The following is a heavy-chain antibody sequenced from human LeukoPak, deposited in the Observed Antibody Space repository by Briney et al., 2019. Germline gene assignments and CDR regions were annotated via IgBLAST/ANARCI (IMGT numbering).Heavy chain of an antibody. V-gene: IGHV3-30*02. D-gene: IGHD3-3*01. CDR3: AKDIYDFWSGSFDY. CDR1: GFTFSSYG. J-gene: IGHJ4*02. Sequence: GGSLRLSCAASGFTFSSYGMHWVRQAPGKGLEWVAFIRYDGSNKYYADSVKGRFTISRDNSKNTLYLQMNSLRAEDTAAYYCAKDIYDFWSGSFDYWGQGTLVTVSS. CDR2: IRYDGSNK.